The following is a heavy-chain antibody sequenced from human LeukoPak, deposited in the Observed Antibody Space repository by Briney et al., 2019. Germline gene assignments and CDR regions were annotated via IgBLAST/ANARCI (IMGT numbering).Heavy chain of an antibody. V-gene: IGHV1-18*01. CDR3: ATLGYDSSGYYDQKYIDY. Sequence: ASVKVSCKASGYTFTSYGISWVRQAPGQGLEWMGWISAYNGNTNYAQKLQGRVTMTTDTSTSTAYMELRSLRSDDTAVYYCATLGYDSSGYYDQKYIDYWGQGTLVTVSS. J-gene: IGHJ4*02. D-gene: IGHD3-22*01. CDR1: GYTFTSYG. CDR2: ISAYNGNT.